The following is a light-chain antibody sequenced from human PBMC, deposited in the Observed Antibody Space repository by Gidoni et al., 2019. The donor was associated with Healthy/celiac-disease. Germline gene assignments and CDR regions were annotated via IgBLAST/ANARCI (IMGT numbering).Light chain of an antibody. Sequence: SYELPPPPPVSVSPGQTARITCPGDALPKQYAYWYQQKPGQAPVLVIYKDSERPSGIPERSSGSSSGTTVTLTISGVQAEDEADYYCQSADSSGTYVVFGGGTKLTVL. V-gene: IGLV3-25*03. CDR2: KDS. CDR3: QSADSSGTYVV. CDR1: ALPKQY. J-gene: IGLJ2*01.